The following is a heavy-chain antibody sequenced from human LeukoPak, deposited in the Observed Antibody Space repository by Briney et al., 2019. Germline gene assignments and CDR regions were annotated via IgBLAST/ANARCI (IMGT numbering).Heavy chain of an antibody. CDR1: GFTFSSYS. CDR3: ARDPEYSSSSEDNDY. V-gene: IGHV3-21*01. CDR2: ISSSSSYI. D-gene: IGHD6-6*01. J-gene: IGHJ4*02. Sequence: TGGSLRLSCAASGFTFSSYSMNWVRQAPGKGLEWVSSISSSSSYIYYADSVKGRFTISRDNAKNSLYLQMNSLRAEDTAVYYCARDPEYSSSSEDNDYWGQGTLVTVSP.